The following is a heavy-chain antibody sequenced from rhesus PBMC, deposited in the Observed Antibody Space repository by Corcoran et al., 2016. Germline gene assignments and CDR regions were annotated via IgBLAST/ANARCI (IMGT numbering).Heavy chain of an antibody. Sequence: EVQLVQSGAEVKKPGASVKISCKASGYTFTDYYLPWVRQAPGKGLEWMGRVDPEDGEARPAQKSQDRVTINAETSTDTAYMELSSLRSEDTAVYYCATGRVLGAAGPDSYFDYWGQGVLVTVSS. D-gene: IGHD6-13*01. V-gene: IGHV1-111*02. J-gene: IGHJ4*01. CDR3: ATGRVLGAAGPDSYFDY. CDR2: VDPEDGEA. CDR1: GYTFTDYY.